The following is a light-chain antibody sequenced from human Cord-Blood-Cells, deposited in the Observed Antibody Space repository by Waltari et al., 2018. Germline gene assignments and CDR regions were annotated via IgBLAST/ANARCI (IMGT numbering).Light chain of an antibody. CDR3: QQSYSTLT. V-gene: IGKV1-39*01. Sequence: DIQMTQSPSSLSASVGDRVTITCRASQSISSYLNWYQQKPGKAPKLLIYAASSLQSGVPSRVRGSVSGTDFTPTISSLQPEDFATYYCQQSYSTLTFGGGTKVEIK. J-gene: IGKJ4*01. CDR2: AAS. CDR1: QSISSY.